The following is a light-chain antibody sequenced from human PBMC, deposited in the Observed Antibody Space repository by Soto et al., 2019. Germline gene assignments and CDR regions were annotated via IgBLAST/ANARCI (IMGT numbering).Light chain of an antibody. Sequence: EVVFTESPVTLSSPPVSRGXMCTRAKQSFRGLLAWYQQKPGQAPRLLIYDAYNRATGIPPRFSGSGSGTDFTLTISSLEPEDSAVYYCQQRHMWPITFGQGTRLEI. J-gene: IGKJ5*01. V-gene: IGKV3-11*01. CDR2: DAY. CDR3: QQRHMWPIT. CDR1: QSFRGL.